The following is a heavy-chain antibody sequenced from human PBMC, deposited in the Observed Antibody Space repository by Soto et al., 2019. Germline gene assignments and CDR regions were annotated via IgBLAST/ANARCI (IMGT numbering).Heavy chain of an antibody. J-gene: IGHJ4*02. CDR3: ARQGVSFGEFQPHFDY. V-gene: IGHV4-31*03. CDR1: GGSISSGGYY. CDR2: IYYSGRT. Sequence: QVQLQESGPGLVKPSQTLSLTCTVSGGSISSGGYYWSWIRQHPGKGLGWIGYIYYSGRTYYNPSLKSRVTISVDTSKNQFSLKLSSVTAADTAVYYCARQGVSFGEFQPHFDYWGQGTLVTVSS. D-gene: IGHD3-10*01.